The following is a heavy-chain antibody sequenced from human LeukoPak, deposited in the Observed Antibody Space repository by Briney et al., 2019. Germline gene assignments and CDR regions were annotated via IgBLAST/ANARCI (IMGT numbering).Heavy chain of an antibody. V-gene: IGHV4-59*01. D-gene: IGHD2-2*01. CDR1: GGSIGSYY. Sequence: KPSETLSLTCTVSGGSIGSYYWSWIRQPPGKGLEWIGYIYYSGSTNYNPSLKSRVTISVDTSKNQFSLKLSSVTAADTAVYYCARVSRLVGIDYWGQGTLVTVSS. J-gene: IGHJ4*02. CDR3: ARVSRLVGIDY. CDR2: IYYSGST.